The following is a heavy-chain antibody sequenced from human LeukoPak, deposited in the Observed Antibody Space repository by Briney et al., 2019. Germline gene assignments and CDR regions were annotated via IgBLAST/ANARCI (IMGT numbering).Heavy chain of an antibody. Sequence: PGGSLRLSCAASGLTFSSHAMHWVRQAPGKGLEYVSAIVRNGGNTYYADSVRGRFTISRDNSKDTVYLQMGSLRPEDTAVYYWARVGYYAATDIWGQGALVTVSS. CDR1: GLTFSSHA. V-gene: IGHV3-64*02. CDR3: ARVGYYAATDI. D-gene: IGHD3-3*01. CDR2: IVRNGGNT. J-gene: IGHJ4*02.